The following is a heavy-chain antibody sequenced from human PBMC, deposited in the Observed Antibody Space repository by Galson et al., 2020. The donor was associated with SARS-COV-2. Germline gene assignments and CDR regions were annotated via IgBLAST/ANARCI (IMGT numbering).Heavy chain of an antibody. CDR3: ARSPRISAFDF. CDR2: MGSSSDSI. CDR1: GFTFSSYS. V-gene: IGHV3-21*01. D-gene: IGHD1-26*01. J-gene: IGHJ4*02. Sequence: NSGGSLRLSCAASGFTFSSYSLHWVRQAPGKGLEWVSSMGSSSDSILYADSVKGRFTISRDNAKTSLYLQMNSLRAEDTAVYYCARSPRISAFDFWGQGTLVTVSS.